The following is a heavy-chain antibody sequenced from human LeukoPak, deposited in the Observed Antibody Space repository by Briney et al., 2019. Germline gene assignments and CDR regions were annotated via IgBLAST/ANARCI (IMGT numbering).Heavy chain of an antibody. Sequence: SETLSLTCTVSGGSISSYYWSWIRQPPGKGLEWIGYIYYNGSTNYNPSLKSRVTISVDTSKNQFSLKLSSVTAADTAVYYCARASPGYSYVYWGQGTLVTVSS. D-gene: IGHD5-18*01. CDR2: IYYNGST. J-gene: IGHJ4*02. V-gene: IGHV4-59*01. CDR3: ARASPGYSYVY. CDR1: GGSISSYY.